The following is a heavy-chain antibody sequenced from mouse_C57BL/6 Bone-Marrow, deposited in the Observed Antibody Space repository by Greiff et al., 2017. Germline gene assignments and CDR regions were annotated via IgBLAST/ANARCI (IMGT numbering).Heavy chain of an antibody. CDR3: ARDRGNFYYWYFDV. CDR2: IDPSDSYT. D-gene: IGHD2-1*01. Sequence: QVQLKQPGAELVMPGASVKLSCKASGYTFTSYWMHWVKQRPGQGLEWIGEIDPSDSYTNYNQKFKGKSTLTVDKSSSTAYMQLSSLTSEDSAVYYCARDRGNFYYWYFDVWGTGTTVTVSS. V-gene: IGHV1-69*01. J-gene: IGHJ1*03. CDR1: GYTFTSYW.